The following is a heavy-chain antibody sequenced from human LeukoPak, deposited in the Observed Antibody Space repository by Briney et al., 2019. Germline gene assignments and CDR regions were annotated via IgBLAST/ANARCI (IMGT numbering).Heavy chain of an antibody. CDR1: GFTFSSYE. CDR3: ASLLDYYYYGMDV. Sequence: GGSLRLSCAASGFTFSSYEMNWVRQAPGKGLEWVSYISSSGSTIYYADSVKGRFTISRDNAKNSLYLQMNSLRAEDTAGYYCASLLDYYYYGMDVWGQGTTVTVSS. CDR2: ISSSGSTI. J-gene: IGHJ6*02. V-gene: IGHV3-48*03.